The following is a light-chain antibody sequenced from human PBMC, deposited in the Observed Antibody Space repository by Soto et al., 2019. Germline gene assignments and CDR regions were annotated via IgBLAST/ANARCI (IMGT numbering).Light chain of an antibody. CDR1: SRDVGGYNY. CDR2: DVS. V-gene: IGLV2-11*01. CDR3: CSYADNYSWV. Sequence: QSALTQPRSVSGSPGQSVTISCTGTSRDVGGYNYVSWYEQHPGKAPKLMIYDVSKRPSGVPDRFSGSKSGNTASLTISGLQTEDEADYYCCSYADNYSWVFGGGTKVTVL. J-gene: IGLJ3*02.